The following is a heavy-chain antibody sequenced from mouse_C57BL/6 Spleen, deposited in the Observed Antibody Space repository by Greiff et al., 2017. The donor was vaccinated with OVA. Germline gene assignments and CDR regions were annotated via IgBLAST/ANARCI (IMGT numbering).Heavy chain of an antibody. J-gene: IGHJ4*01. Sequence: QVQLQQPGTELVKPGASVKLSCKASGYTFTSYWMHWVKQRPGQGLEWIGNINPSNGGTNYNETFKSKATLTVDKSSSTAYMQLSSLTSEDSAVYYCAREIYYDYDEGYAMDYWGQGTSVTVSS. V-gene: IGHV1-53*01. CDR3: AREIYYDYDEGYAMDY. D-gene: IGHD2-4*01. CDR1: GYTFTSYW. CDR2: INPSNGGT.